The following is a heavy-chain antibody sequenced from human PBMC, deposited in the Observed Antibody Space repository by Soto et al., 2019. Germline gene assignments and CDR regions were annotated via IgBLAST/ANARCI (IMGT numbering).Heavy chain of an antibody. V-gene: IGHV4-34*01. CDR1: GGSFSGHY. D-gene: IGHD6-19*01. CDR3: ARGRVGSGSAFDY. Sequence: QVQVQQWGAGLLKPSETLSLTCAVYGGSFSGHYWSWIRQPPGKGLEWIGEINHRGSTNYNPSLKSRVTISVDMAKNQSSLKLYSVTAADTAVYYCARGRVGSGSAFDYWGQGTLVTVSS. J-gene: IGHJ4*02. CDR2: INHRGST.